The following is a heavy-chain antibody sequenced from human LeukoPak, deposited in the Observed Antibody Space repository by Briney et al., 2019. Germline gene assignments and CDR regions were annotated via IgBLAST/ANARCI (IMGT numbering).Heavy chain of an antibody. J-gene: IGHJ4*02. V-gene: IGHV3-23*01. D-gene: IGHD5-18*01. CDR1: GFTFSSYA. CDR3: AITGGYSYGFTL. CDR2: ISGSGGST. Sequence: GGSLRLSCAASGFTFSSYAMSWVRQAPGKGLEWVSAISGSGGSTYYPDSVKGRFTISRDNSKNTLYLQMNSLRADDTAVYYCAITGGYSYGFTLWGQGTLVTVSS.